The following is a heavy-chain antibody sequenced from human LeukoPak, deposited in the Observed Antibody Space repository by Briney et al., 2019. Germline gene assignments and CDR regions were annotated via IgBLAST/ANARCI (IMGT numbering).Heavy chain of an antibody. J-gene: IGHJ4*02. CDR2: IYYSGST. CDR1: GGSISSGGYY. CDR3: ARVPYTVGNQYYFDY. Sequence: SQTLSLTCTVSGGSISSGGYYWSWIRQHPGKGLEWIGYIYYSGSTYYNPSLKSRVTISVDTSKNQYSLKLSSVTAADTAVYYCARVPYTVGNQYYFDYGGQGTLVTVSS. D-gene: IGHD4-23*01. V-gene: IGHV4-31*03.